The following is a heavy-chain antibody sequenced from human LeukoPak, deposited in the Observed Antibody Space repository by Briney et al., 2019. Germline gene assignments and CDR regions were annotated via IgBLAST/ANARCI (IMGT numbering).Heavy chain of an antibody. D-gene: IGHD4/OR15-4a*01. J-gene: IGHJ3*02. CDR1: GGAFSSYA. V-gene: IGHV1-69*06. Sequence: ASVKVSSKASGGAFSSYAISWVRQAPGQGLEWMGGIIPIFGTANYAQKFQGRVTITADKSTSTAYMELSSLRSEDTAVYYCARLLANCLDIWGQGTMVTVSS. CDR3: ARLLANCLDI. CDR2: IIPIFGTA.